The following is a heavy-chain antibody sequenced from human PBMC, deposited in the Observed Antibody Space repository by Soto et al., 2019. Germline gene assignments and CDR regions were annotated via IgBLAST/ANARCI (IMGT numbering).Heavy chain of an antibody. CDR3: SRASPKYCGGDCRTGAGWFDP. CDR2: ISGSGSTI. V-gene: IGHV3-48*03. J-gene: IGHJ5*02. D-gene: IGHD2-21*02. CDR1: GFTCSSYE. Sequence: GASLRLSCAASGFTCSSYEMNCVRQAPGKWLEWFSYISGSGSTIKYADSVTGRFTIXRKNAKNSLYLQMNSLSAEDTAVYYCSRASPKYCGGDCRTGAGWFDPWSQGTLVTVSS.